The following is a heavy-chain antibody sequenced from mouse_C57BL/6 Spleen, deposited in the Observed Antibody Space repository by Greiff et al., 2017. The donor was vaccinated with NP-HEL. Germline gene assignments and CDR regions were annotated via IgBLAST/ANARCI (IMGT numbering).Heavy chain of an antibody. CDR2: IWGGGST. Sequence: VQLPQSGPGLVQPSQSLSITCTVSGFSLTSYGVHWVRQSPGKGLEWLGAIWGGGSTDSNAAFISRLSISKDTSKSKVFFQMNSLQAYDTAIYYCARKGNSNFWYFDVWGTGTTVTVSS. V-gene: IGHV2-2*01. D-gene: IGHD2-5*01. J-gene: IGHJ1*03. CDR3: ARKGNSNFWYFDV. CDR1: GFSLTSYG.